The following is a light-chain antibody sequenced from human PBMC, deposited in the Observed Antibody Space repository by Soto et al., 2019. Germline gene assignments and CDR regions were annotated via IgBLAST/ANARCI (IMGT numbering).Light chain of an antibody. CDR1: SFNIGSNT. J-gene: IGLJ1*01. Sequence: QSVLTQSPSVSGTPGQRVTISCSGSSFNIGSNTVNWYQQLPGTAPKLLIYSNDQRPSGVPDRFSGSKSGTSASLAISGLQSEDEADYYCAAWDDGLNGYVFGSGTKVTVL. CDR3: AAWDDGLNGYV. V-gene: IGLV1-44*01. CDR2: SND.